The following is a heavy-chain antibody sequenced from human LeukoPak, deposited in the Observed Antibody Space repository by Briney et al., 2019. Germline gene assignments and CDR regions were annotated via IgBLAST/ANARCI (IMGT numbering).Heavy chain of an antibody. CDR2: INPNSGGT. D-gene: IGHD2-15*01. V-gene: IGHV1-2*02. Sequence: ASVKVSCKASGYTFTGYYMHWVRQAPGQGLEWMGWINPNSGGTNYAQKFQGRVTMTRDTSISTAYMELSRLRSDDTAVYYCARDPPSGGSWAEINYYYYMDVWGKGTTVTVSS. J-gene: IGHJ6*03. CDR1: GYTFTGYY. CDR3: ARDPPSGGSWAEINYYYYMDV.